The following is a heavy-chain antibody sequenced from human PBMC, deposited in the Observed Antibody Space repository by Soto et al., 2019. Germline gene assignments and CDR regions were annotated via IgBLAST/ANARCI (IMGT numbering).Heavy chain of an antibody. V-gene: IGHV3-33*01. Sequence: QVQVVESGGGVVQPGRSLRLSCAASGFTFSSYGMHWVRQAPGKGLEWVAVIWYDGSNKYYADSVKGRFTISRDNSKNTLYLQMNSLRAEDTAVYYCARALRITMVRGPPAGYYYGMDVWGQGTTVTVSS. CDR1: GFTFSSYG. J-gene: IGHJ6*02. CDR3: ARALRITMVRGPPAGYYYGMDV. CDR2: IWYDGSNK. D-gene: IGHD3-10*01.